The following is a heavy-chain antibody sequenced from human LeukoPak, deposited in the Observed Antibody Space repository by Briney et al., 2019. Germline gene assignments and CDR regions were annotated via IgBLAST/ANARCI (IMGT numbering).Heavy chain of an antibody. Sequence: GGSLRLSCVASGFTFNNYAMHWVRQAPGKGLEWVSTINGNGAATYYADSFKGRFLISRDDSKSTVYLRMNKLRVEDSGLYYCANGLAASGNFLLRDYYYFIDVWGKGPTVIVS. V-gene: IGHV3-23*01. D-gene: IGHD3-10*01. J-gene: IGHJ6*03. CDR1: GFTFNNYA. CDR2: INGNGAAT. CDR3: ANGLAASGNFLLRDYYYFIDV.